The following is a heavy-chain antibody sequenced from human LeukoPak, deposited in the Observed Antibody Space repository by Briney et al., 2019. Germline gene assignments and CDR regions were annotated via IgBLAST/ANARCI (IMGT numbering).Heavy chain of an antibody. J-gene: IGHJ1*01. CDR2: IYSGGST. CDR3: AREGLWFGESEH. D-gene: IGHD3-10*01. V-gene: IGHV3-53*01. CDR1: GFTVNSSY. Sequence: GGSLRLSCAASGFTVNSSYINWVRQAPGKGLEWVSVIYSGGSTYYADSVKGRFTISRDNSKNTLYLQMNSLRAEDTAVYYCAREGLWFGESEHWGQGTLVTASS.